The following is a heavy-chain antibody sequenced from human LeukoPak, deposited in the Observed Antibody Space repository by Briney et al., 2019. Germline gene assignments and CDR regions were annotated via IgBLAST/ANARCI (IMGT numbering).Heavy chain of an antibody. J-gene: IGHJ4*02. CDR3: ARISQMSDFDH. D-gene: IGHD5-24*01. V-gene: IGHV3-30*03. Sequence: GESLRLSCAASVLTFSSYCMHWVREAPCKGLEWVVVISYDGSNKYYTDSVKGRFTISRDNSKNTLYLQMNSLRAEDTAVYYCARISQMSDFDHWGQGTLVTVSS. CDR2: ISYDGSNK. CDR1: VLTFSSYC.